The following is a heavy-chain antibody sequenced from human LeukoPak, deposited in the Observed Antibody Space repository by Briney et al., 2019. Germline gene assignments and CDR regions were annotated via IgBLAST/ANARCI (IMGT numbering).Heavy chain of an antibody. CDR2: TSASGGDT. J-gene: IGHJ4*02. CDR3: AKDAAGPEY. D-gene: IGHD6-13*01. V-gene: IGHV3-23*01. CDR1: GLTVGSNY. Sequence: GGSLRLSCAASGLTVGSNYMSWVRQAPGKGLEWVSGTSASGGDTWYPDSVKGRLTISRDNSKNTLFLQMNSLRVEDTAIYYCAKDAAGPEYWGQGTRVTVSS.